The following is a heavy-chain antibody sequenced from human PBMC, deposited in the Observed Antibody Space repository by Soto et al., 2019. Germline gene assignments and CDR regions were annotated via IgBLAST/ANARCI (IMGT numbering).Heavy chain of an antibody. CDR1: GLTLTNVW. D-gene: IGHD3-16*01. CDR2: IRSEANGGTT. CDR3: AWGAAQFYES. J-gene: IGHJ5*02. Sequence: EVQLVESGGGLVKPGGSLRVSCAASGLTLTNVWMNWVRQAPGKGLEWVGLIRSEANGGTTDYAAPVKGRFTISRDDSKNTPYLQMNSLESEDTAVYYCAWGAAQFYESWGLGTLVTVSS. V-gene: IGHV3-15*07.